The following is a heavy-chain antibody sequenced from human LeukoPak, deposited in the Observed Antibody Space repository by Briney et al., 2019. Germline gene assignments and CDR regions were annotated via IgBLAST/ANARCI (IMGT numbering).Heavy chain of an antibody. D-gene: IGHD3-22*01. V-gene: IGHV3-23*01. J-gene: IGHJ5*02. CDR3: AKEVRYYYDSSGPRWFDP. Sequence: GGSLRLSCAAPGFTFSSYAMSWVRQAPGKGLEWVSAISGSGGSTYYADSVKGRFTISRDNSKNTLYLQMNSLRAEDTAVYYCAKEVRYYYDSSGPRWFDPWGQGTLVTVSS. CDR2: ISGSGGST. CDR1: GFTFSSYA.